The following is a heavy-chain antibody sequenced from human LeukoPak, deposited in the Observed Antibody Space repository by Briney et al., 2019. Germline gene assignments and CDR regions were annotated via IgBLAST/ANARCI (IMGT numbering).Heavy chain of an antibody. CDR2: IWYDGSNK. V-gene: IGHV3-33*01. Sequence: GGSLRLSCAASGFTFSSYGMHWVRQAPGKGLEGVAVIWYDGSNKYYADSVKGRFTISRDNSKNTLYLQMNSLRAEDTAVYYCARDFIRMVRGVITYEFDPWGQGTLVTVSS. CDR1: GFTFSSYG. D-gene: IGHD3-10*01. J-gene: IGHJ5*02. CDR3: ARDFIRMVRGVITYEFDP.